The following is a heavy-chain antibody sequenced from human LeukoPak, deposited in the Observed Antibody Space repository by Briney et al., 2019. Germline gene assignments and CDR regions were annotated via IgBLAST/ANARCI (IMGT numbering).Heavy chain of an antibody. V-gene: IGHV5-51*01. CDR3: ARRSGQHSSSSYFDY. CDR1: GYSFTSNW. Sequence: GESLKISCKGSGYSFTSNWIGWVRQMPGKGLEWMGIIYPGDSDTRYSPSFQGQVTISADKSISTAYLQWSSLKASDTAMYYCARRSGQHSSSSYFDYWGQGTLVTVSS. J-gene: IGHJ4*02. CDR2: IYPGDSDT. D-gene: IGHD6-6*01.